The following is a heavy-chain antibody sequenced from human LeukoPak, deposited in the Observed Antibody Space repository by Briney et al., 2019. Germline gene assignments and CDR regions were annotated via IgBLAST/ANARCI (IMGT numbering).Heavy chain of an antibody. CDR2: IKQDGSDK. CDR3: ARGYWGLVF. D-gene: IGHD7-27*01. CDR1: GFTFSAYW. J-gene: IGHJ4*02. V-gene: IGHV3-7*01. Sequence: GGSLRLSCAASGFTFSAYWMSWVRQAPGKGLEWVANIKQDGSDKYFEDSVKGRFTISRDNAKNSVHLQMNSLRAEDTAVYYCARGYWGLVFWGQGALVTVSS.